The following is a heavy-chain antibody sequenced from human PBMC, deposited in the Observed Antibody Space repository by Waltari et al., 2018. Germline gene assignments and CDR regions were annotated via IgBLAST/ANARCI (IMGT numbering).Heavy chain of an antibody. CDR2: IIPIYGTP. Sequence: QVHLVQSGAEVRKPGSSVKVSCEASGGSFGTYAIAWVRQAPGQGLEWMEGIIPIYGTPNYAQKCQGRVNVAADELTRTAYMELSSLRSDDTAIYYCAKRIVGGPFDVWGQGTMVTVSS. D-gene: IGHD1-26*01. V-gene: IGHV1-69*12. CDR1: GGSFGTYA. J-gene: IGHJ3*01. CDR3: AKRIVGGPFDV.